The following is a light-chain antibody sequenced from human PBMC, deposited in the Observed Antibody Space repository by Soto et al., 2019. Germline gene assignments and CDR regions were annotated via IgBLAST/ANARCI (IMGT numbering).Light chain of an antibody. CDR3: EAWDDSLNGYV. V-gene: IGLV1-36*01. J-gene: IGLJ1*01. Sequence: QSVLTQPPSVSEAPRQRVTISCSGSSSNIGNNAVNWYQQLPGKAPKLLIYYDDLLPSGVSDRFSGSKSGTSASLAISGLQSEDEADYYCEAWDDSLNGYVFGTGTKVTVL. CDR2: YDD. CDR1: SSNIGNNA.